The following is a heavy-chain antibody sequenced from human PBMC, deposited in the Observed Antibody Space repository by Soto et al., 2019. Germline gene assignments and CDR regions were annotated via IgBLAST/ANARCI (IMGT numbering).Heavy chain of an antibody. J-gene: IGHJ6*02. CDR1: GGTFSSYA. CDR2: IIPIFGTA. CDR3: ARGKLVPAWAFYYYGMDV. D-gene: IGHD2-2*01. Sequence: QVQLVQSGAEVKKPGSSVKVSCKASGGTFSSYAISWVRQAPGQGLEGMGGIIPIFGTANYAPKFQGRATITADESTSTAYMALSSLRSEDTAVYYSARGKLVPAWAFYYYGMDVWGQGPTVTVSS. V-gene: IGHV1-69*12.